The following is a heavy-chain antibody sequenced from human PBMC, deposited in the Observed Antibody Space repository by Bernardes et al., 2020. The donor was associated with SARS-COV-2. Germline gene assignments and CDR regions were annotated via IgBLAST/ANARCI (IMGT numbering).Heavy chain of an antibody. Sequence: SETLSLTCTVSGGSISSSNYYWGWIRQAPGKGLEWIGSIYSSGNSYYSPSLQSRVTESVDTSKNQFSLKLSSVTAADTAVYYCTRGVEISGEVVLYYYGMDVWGQVTTVTVSS. V-gene: IGHV4-39*01. CDR2: IYSSGNS. CDR3: TRGVEISGEVVLYYYGMDV. D-gene: IGHD3-3*01. CDR1: GGSISSSNYY. J-gene: IGHJ6*02.